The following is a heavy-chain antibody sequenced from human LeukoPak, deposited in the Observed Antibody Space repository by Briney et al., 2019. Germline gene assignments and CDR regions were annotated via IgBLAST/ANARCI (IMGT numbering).Heavy chain of an antibody. V-gene: IGHV3-21*01. CDR2: ISSSSSYI. Sequence: GGSLRLSCAASGFTFSSYSMNWVRQAPGKGLEWVSSISSSSSYIYYADSVKGRFTISRDNAKNSLYLQMNSLRAEDTAVYCCARDPPGSSPPLDYWGQGTLVTVSS. D-gene: IGHD6-6*01. CDR1: GFTFSSYS. CDR3: ARDPPGSSPPLDY. J-gene: IGHJ4*02.